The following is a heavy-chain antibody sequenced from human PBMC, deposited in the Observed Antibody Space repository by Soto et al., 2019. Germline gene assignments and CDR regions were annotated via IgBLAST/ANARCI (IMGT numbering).Heavy chain of an antibody. J-gene: IGHJ4*02. Sequence: GESLKISCKGSGYSFSTYWIGWVRQMSGKGLEWMGNIHAGDSNARYSPSFQGQVTISVDRSISTAYLQWSSQKASVTALYYCATRRSSHCFDYWGQGTLVTVSS. V-gene: IGHV5-51*01. CDR1: GYSFSTYW. CDR3: ATRRSSHCFDY. D-gene: IGHD2-2*01. CDR2: IHAGDSNA.